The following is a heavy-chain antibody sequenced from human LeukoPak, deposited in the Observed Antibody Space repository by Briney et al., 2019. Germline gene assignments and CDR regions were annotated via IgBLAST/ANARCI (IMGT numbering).Heavy chain of an antibody. Sequence: KPSQTLSLTCTVSGGSISSGDYYWSWIRQPPGKGLEWIGYIYYSGSTYHNPSLKSRVTFSVDTSKNQCSLKLNSVTAADTAVYYCARAEDIEAFDIWGQGTMVTVSS. CDR2: IYYSGST. J-gene: IGHJ3*02. V-gene: IGHV4-30-4*08. CDR1: GGSISSGDYY. D-gene: IGHD5-12*01. CDR3: ARAEDIEAFDI.